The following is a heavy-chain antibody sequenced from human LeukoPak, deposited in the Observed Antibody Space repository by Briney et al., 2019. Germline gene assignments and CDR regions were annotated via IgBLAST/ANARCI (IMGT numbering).Heavy chain of an antibody. CDR3: VRGRQFGAGSFDY. J-gene: IGHJ4*02. CDR1: GLTVSSNY. V-gene: IGHV3-66*01. D-gene: IGHD3-10*01. Sequence: RRTLRLSCAASGLTVSSNYMNWVRQAPAKGLEWVSVIHSGGSTYYEDSVKGRFTISRDNSKNTLYLPMNSLSAEDTAVYYCVRGRQFGAGSFDYWGQGTLVTVSS. CDR2: IHSGGST.